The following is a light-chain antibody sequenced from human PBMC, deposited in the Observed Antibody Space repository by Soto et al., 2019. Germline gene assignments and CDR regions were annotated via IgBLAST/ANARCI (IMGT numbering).Light chain of an antibody. J-gene: IGKJ4*01. V-gene: IGKV1-39*01. CDR3: QQSYSSPLT. CDR2: STS. Sequence: DIHMTQSPSSLSASVGDRVTITCRASQTVDKYLNWYQEKPGKAPKLLIYSTSTLQSEVPSRFSGSGSETDFTLTISSLQPEDFATYYCQQSYSSPLTFGGGTKVEIK. CDR1: QTVDKY.